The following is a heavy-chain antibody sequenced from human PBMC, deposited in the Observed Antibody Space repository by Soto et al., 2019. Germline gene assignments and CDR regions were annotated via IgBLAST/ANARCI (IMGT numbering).Heavy chain of an antibody. CDR1: GYSFTSYW. D-gene: IGHD6-13*01. CDR3: ARTAAAGKYYSGTDV. CDR2: IDPSDSYT. J-gene: IGHJ6*02. Sequence: PGESLKISCKGSGYSFTSYWISWVRQMPGKGLEWMGRIDPSDSYTNYSPSFQGHVTISADKSISTAYLQWSSLKASDTAMYYCARTAAAGKYYSGTDVWGQGTTVTVSS. V-gene: IGHV5-10-1*01.